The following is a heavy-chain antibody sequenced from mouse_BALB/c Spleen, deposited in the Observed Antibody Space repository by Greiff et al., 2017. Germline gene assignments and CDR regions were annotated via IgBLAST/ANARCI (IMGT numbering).Heavy chain of an antibody. CDR3: ARGDYGNHWYFDV. D-gene: IGHD2-1*01. J-gene: IGHJ1*01. Sequence: SVKGRFTISRDNAKNNLYLQMSSLKSEDTAMYYCARGDYGNHWYFDVWGAGTTVTVSS. V-gene: IGHV5-4*02.